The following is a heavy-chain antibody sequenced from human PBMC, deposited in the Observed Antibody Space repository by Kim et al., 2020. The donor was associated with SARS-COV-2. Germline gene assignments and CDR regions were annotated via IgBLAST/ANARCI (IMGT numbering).Heavy chain of an antibody. J-gene: IGHJ4*02. V-gene: IGHV5-10-1*01. CDR3: ARDLRYFDWLPLDY. Sequence: SFQGHVTISADKSISTAYLQWSSLKASDTAMYYCARDLRYFDWLPLDYWGQGTLVTVSS. D-gene: IGHD3-9*01.